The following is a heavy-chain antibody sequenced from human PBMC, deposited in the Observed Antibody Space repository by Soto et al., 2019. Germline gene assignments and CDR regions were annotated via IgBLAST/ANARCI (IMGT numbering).Heavy chain of an antibody. V-gene: IGHV3-21*01. CDR1: GFTFSSYT. CDR2: ISSGGDYK. Sequence: EVQLVESGGGLAKPGGSLRLSCAASGFTFSSYTMDWVRQAPGKGLQWVSSISSGGDYKYYADSVKGRFTISRDNARNSLYLHMNSPRADDTAVYYCARQTGYSSTWTNWFDPWGQGTLVTVSS. D-gene: IGHD6-13*01. CDR3: ARQTGYSSTWTNWFDP. J-gene: IGHJ5*02.